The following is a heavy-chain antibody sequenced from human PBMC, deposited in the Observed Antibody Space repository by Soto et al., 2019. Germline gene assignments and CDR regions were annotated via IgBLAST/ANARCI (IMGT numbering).Heavy chain of an antibody. D-gene: IGHD2-8*02. CDR3: ARDRGTFCTGGDCYGNYGMDV. V-gene: IGHV4-59*01. CDR2: IYYSGST. J-gene: IGHJ6*02. Sequence: PSETLSPTCTVSDGSISNYYWSWIRQLPGKGLEWIGYIYYSGSTNYNPTLKSRVTISVDTAKNRCSLKLSSVTAADTAVYYCARDRGTFCTGGDCYGNYGMDVWGQGTTVAVSS. CDR1: DGSISNYY.